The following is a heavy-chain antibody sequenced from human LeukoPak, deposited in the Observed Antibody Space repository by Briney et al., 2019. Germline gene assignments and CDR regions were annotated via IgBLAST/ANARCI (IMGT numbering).Heavy chain of an antibody. D-gene: IGHD3-3*01. V-gene: IGHV3-74*01. CDR1: GFSFRNAW. J-gene: IGHJ5*02. CDR3: ARSDWFDP. CDR2: IKGDGSVT. Sequence: GSLRLSCAASGFSFRNAWMHWVRQAPGKGLVWVSRIKGDGSVTVYADSVKGRFTISRDNAKNTLYLQMNSLRAEDTAVYYCARSDWFDPWGQGTLVTVSS.